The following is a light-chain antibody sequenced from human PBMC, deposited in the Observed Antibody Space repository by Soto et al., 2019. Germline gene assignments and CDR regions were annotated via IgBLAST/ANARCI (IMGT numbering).Light chain of an antibody. J-gene: IGLJ3*02. V-gene: IGLV2-14*01. CDR1: SSDVGAYNY. CDR2: EVS. Sequence: QSALTQPASVSGSPGQSITISCTGTSSDVGAYNYVSWCQQHPGKAPKLMIYEVSYRPSGVSDRFSGSRSGNTASLTISGRQAEDESDYYCSSYTSSTTWVFGGGTKLTVL. CDR3: SSYTSSTTWV.